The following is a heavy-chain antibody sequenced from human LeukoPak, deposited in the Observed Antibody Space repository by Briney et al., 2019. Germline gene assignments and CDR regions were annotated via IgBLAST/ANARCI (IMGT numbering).Heavy chain of an antibody. CDR3: ARGGYYGSGNDFRFDP. CDR1: GGSISSYY. D-gene: IGHD3-10*01. Sequence: ASETLSLTCTVSGGSISSYYWSWIRQSPGKGLECIGYIHYTGSTNYNPSLKSRVTISVETSKNQFSLKLKSVTAADTAVCYCARGGYYGSGNDFRFDPWGQGTLVTVSS. J-gene: IGHJ5*02. CDR2: IHYTGST. V-gene: IGHV4-59*01.